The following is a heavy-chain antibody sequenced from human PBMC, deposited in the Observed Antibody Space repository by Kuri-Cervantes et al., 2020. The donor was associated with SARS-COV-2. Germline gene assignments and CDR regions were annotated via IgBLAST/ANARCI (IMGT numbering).Heavy chain of an antibody. Sequence: GSLRLSCTVSGYSISSGYYWGWIRQPPGKGLEWIGSIYHSGSTYYNPSLKSRVTISVDTSKNQFSLKLSSVTAADTAVYYCAREDYGGNSSGLDPWGQGTLVTVSS. J-gene: IGHJ5*02. CDR2: IYHSGST. CDR1: GYSISSGYY. V-gene: IGHV4-38-2*02. CDR3: AREDYGGNSSGLDP. D-gene: IGHD4-23*01.